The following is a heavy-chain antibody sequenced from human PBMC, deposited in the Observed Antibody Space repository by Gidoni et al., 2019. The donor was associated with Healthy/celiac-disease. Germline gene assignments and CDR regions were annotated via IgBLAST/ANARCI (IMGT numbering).Heavy chain of an antibody. Sequence: EVQLVQSGAEVKKPGESLRISCKGSGYSFTSYWISWVRQMPGKGLEWMGRIDPSDSYTNYSPSFQGHVTISADKSISTAYLQWSSLKASDTAMYYCARGGYCSSTSCYTFGMDVWGQGTTVTVSS. CDR3: ARGGYCSSTSCYTFGMDV. J-gene: IGHJ6*02. CDR2: IDPSDSYT. D-gene: IGHD2-2*02. V-gene: IGHV5-10-1*03. CDR1: GYSFTSYW.